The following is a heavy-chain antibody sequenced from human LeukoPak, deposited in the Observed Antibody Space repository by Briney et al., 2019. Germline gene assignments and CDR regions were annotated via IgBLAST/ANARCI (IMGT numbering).Heavy chain of an antibody. CDR3: ARDFFRYEQQPPNY. J-gene: IGHJ4*02. Sequence: SETLSLTCTVSGGSISSSSYYWGWIRQPPGKGLEWIGSIYHSGSTYYNPSLKSRVTISVDTSKNQFSLKLSSVTAADTAVYYCARDFFRYEQQPPNYWGQGTLVTVSS. CDR2: IYHSGST. CDR1: GGSISSSSYY. V-gene: IGHV4-39*07. D-gene: IGHD6-13*01.